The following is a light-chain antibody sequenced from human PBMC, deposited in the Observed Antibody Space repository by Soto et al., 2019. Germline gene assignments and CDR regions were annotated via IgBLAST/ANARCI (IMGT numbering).Light chain of an antibody. CDR2: GAS. CDR1: QSVSSSY. CDR3: QQYGSSIT. V-gene: IGKV3-20*01. Sequence: DIVLTQSPGTLSLSPGARPTLSCMASQSVSSSYLAWYQQKPGQAPRILIYGASSRATGIPDRFIVSGSGTDFTLTISRLEPEDFAVDDCQQYGSSITFRQGTRLEIK. J-gene: IGKJ5*01.